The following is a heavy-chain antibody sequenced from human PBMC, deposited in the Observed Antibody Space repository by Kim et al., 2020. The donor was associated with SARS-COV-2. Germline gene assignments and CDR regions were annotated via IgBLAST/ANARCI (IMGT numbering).Heavy chain of an antibody. CDR2: IIPIFGTA. J-gene: IGHJ6*02. D-gene: IGHD3-10*01. CDR3: ARASMVTMVRGVIITPYYYYGMDV. Sequence: SVKVSCKASGGTFSSYAISWVRQAPGQGLEWMGGIIPIFGTANYAQKFQGRVTITADESTSTAYMELSSLRSEDTAVYYCARASMVTMVRGVIITPYYYYGMDVWGQGTTVTVSS. CDR1: GGTFSSYA. V-gene: IGHV1-69*13.